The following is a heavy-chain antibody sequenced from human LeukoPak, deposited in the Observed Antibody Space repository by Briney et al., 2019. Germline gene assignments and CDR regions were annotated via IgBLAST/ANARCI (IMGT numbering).Heavy chain of an antibody. CDR1: GDIVSSNSAA. V-gene: IGHV6-1*01. D-gene: IGHD6-6*01. J-gene: IGHJ4*02. CDR3: ARGIGRIAPRFTFDY. CDR2: TYYKSKWSN. Sequence: SQTLSLTCAISGDIVSSNSAAWHWIRQSPSRGLEWLGRTYYKSKWSNDYGVSVKSRITINADTSKNQFSLQLNYVTPEDTAVYYCARGIGRIAPRFTFDYWGQGTLVTVSS.